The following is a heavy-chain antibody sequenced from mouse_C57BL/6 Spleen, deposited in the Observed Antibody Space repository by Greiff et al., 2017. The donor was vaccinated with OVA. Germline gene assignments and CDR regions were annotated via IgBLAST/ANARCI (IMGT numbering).Heavy chain of an antibody. D-gene: IGHD1-1*01. CDR3: ARGGYYGSSSYYYAMDY. CDR1: GFTFSDYG. J-gene: IGHJ4*01. Sequence: EVQLMESGGGLVKPGGSLKLSCAASGFTFSDYGMHWVRQAPEKGLEWVAYISSGSSTIYYADTVKGRFTISRDNAKNTLFLQMTSLRSEDTAMYYCARGGYYGSSSYYYAMDYWGQGTSGTVSS. CDR2: ISSGSSTI. V-gene: IGHV5-17*01.